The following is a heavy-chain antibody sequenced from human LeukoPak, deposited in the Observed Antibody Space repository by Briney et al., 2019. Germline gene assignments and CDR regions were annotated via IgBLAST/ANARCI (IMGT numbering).Heavy chain of an antibody. V-gene: IGHV4-39*07. CDR2: MYYSGST. CDR3: ARERWEPSYNWFDP. CDR1: GGSISSSSYY. Sequence: SETLSLTCTVSGGSISSSSYYWGWIRQPPGKGLEWIGSMYYSGSTYYNPSLKSRVTISVDPSKNQFSLKLSSVTAADTAVYYCARERWEPSYNWFDPWGQGTLVTVSS. J-gene: IGHJ5*02. D-gene: IGHD1-26*01.